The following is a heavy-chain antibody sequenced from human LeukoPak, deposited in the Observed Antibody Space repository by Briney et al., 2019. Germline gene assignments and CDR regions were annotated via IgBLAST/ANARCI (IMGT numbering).Heavy chain of an antibody. CDR3: TRVGYIDEGIDY. D-gene: IGHD5-24*01. CDR2: IKQDGSKK. CDR1: GFPFSSYW. V-gene: IGHV3-7*04. Sequence: GGPLSLSCVASGFPFSSYWMPWVRRAPGKGLEGVANIKQDGSKKSYVDSVKGRFTISRDNAKNSLYLQMNSLRAEDTAIYYCTRVGYIDEGIDYWGQGTLVTVSS. J-gene: IGHJ4*02.